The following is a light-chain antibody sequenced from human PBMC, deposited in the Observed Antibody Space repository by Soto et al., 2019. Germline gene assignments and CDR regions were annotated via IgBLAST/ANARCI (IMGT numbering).Light chain of an antibody. Sequence: EIVLTQSPGTLSLSPGERATLSCRASQSVTSGYLGWYQQKPGQAPRLLIYGASSRATGISDRFSGSGSGTDFTLTISRLEPEDFAVYYCQQYATSPPMYTFGQGTKVGIK. CDR2: GAS. J-gene: IGKJ2*01. CDR1: QSVTSGY. CDR3: QQYATSPPMYT. V-gene: IGKV3-20*01.